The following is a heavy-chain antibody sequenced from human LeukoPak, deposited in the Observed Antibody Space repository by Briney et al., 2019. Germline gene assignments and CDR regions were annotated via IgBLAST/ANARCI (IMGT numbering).Heavy chain of an antibody. Sequence: PSETLSLTCTVSGGSISSYYWSWIRQPPGKGLEWIGYIYYSGSTNYNPSLKSRVTISVDTSKNQFSLKLSSVTAADTAVYYCARYYYDSSGYYSYYYYGMDVWGQGTTVTVSS. D-gene: IGHD3-22*01. CDR2: IYYSGST. J-gene: IGHJ6*02. V-gene: IGHV4-59*08. CDR3: ARYYYDSSGYYSYYYYGMDV. CDR1: GGSISSYY.